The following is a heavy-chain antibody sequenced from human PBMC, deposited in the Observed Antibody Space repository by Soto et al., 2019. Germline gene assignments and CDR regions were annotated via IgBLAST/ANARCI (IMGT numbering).Heavy chain of an antibody. Sequence: GPGKVSCKASGYTFTSYGISWVRQAPGQGLEWMGWISAYNGNTNYAQKLQGRVTMTTDTSTSTAYMELRSLRSDDTAVYYCARAPPTRYSSSWFSAFDIWGQGTMVTV. D-gene: IGHD6-13*01. V-gene: IGHV1-18*04. CDR2: ISAYNGNT. J-gene: IGHJ3*02. CDR3: ARAPPTRYSSSWFSAFDI. CDR1: GYTFTSYG.